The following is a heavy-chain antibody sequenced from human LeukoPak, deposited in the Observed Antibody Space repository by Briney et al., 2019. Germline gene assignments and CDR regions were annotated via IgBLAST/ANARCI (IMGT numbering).Heavy chain of an antibody. CDR3: ARAFRHIAPGAIVSYWFDP. J-gene: IGHJ5*02. CDR1: GYTFINYD. Sequence: ASVKVSCKASGYTFINYDINWVRQATGQELEWIGWMKPNSGTTGYAQKFQGRVTISRNTSISTAYMELTSLTSEDTAVYYCARAFRHIAPGAIVSYWFDPWGQGTVVTVSS. V-gene: IGHV1-8*03. D-gene: IGHD6-25*01. CDR2: MKPNSGTT.